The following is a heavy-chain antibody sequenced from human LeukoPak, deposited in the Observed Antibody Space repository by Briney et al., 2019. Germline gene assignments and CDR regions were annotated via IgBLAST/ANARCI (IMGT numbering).Heavy chain of an antibody. CDR1: GGTFSSYA. CDR3: ARGRTYYDILTGPPFDY. J-gene: IGHJ4*02. CDR2: IIPIFGTA. Sequence: GASVKVSCKASGGTFSSYAISWVRQAPGQGLEWMGGIIPIFGTANYAQKFQGRVTITADKPTSTAYMELSSLRSEDTAVYYCARGRTYYDILTGPPFDYWGQGTLVTVSS. V-gene: IGHV1-69*06. D-gene: IGHD3-9*01.